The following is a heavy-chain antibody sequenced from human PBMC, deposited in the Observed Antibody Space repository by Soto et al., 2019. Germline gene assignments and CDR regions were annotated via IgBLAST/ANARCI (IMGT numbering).Heavy chain of an antibody. CDR3: AITIFEMDYGMDV. CDR1: GFTFSSYG. D-gene: IGHD3-3*01. CDR2: ISYDGSNK. V-gene: IGHV3-30*03. J-gene: IGHJ6*02. Sequence: PGGSLRLSCAASGFTFSSYGMHWVRQAPGKGLEWVAVISYDGSNKYYADSVKGRFTISRDNSKNTLYLQMNSLRAEDTAVYYCAITIFEMDYGMDVWGQGTTVTVSS.